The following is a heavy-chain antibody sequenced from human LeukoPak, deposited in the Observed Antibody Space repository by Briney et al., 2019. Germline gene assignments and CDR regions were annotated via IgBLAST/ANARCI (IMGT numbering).Heavy chain of an antibody. Sequence: PGGSLRLSCAASGFTFSSYEMNWVRQAPGKGREWVSYISSSDGNRTYADSVKGRLTISRDNAKKSLYLEMSSLRAEDTAVYYCAREIVSAVAGNFDYWGQGTLVTVSS. CDR2: ISSSDGNR. J-gene: IGHJ4*02. CDR3: AREIVSAVAGNFDY. D-gene: IGHD6-19*01. V-gene: IGHV3-48*03. CDR1: GFTFSSYE.